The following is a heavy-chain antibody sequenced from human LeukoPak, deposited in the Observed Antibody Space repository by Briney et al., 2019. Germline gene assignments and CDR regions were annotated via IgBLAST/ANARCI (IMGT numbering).Heavy chain of an antibody. D-gene: IGHD4-17*01. J-gene: IGHJ3*02. V-gene: IGHV6-1*01. CDR1: GDSVSTESAA. CDR3: ARTSGAFTVTDAFDI. CDR2: TYYRSKWYN. Sequence: SQTLSLTCAISGDSVSTESAAWNWIRQSPSRGLEWLGRTYYRSKWYNDYAVSVKSRITINPDTSKNQFSLHLNSVTPEDTAIYYCARTSGAFTVTDAFDIWGQGTMVTVSS.